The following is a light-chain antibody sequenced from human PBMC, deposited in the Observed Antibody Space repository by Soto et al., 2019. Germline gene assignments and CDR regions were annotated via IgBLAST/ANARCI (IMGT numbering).Light chain of an antibody. Sequence: QAVVTQESSPTVSPGGTVTLTCGSSTGAVTSGHSPSWFQQKPGQAPKTLIYDSINRHSWTPARFSGSLLGGKAALTLSGAQLDDEADYYCLLSHGDAWVFGGGTKLTVL. CDR3: LLSHGDAWV. J-gene: IGLJ3*02. V-gene: IGLV7-46*01. CDR2: DSI. CDR1: TGAVTSGHS.